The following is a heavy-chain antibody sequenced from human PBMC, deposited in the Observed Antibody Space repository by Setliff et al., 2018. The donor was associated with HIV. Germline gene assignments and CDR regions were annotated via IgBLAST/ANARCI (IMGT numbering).Heavy chain of an antibody. CDR2: IIPMLRVA. J-gene: IGHJ6*03. Sequence: SVKVSCKASGGTFRTYAISWVRQAPGQGLEWMGGIIPMLRVAKYAQNLQDRVTITADKSTGTAYMELSGLRSEDTAVYYCARGSNPTGNYDFYFPDVWGKGTTVTVSS. CDR1: GGTFRTYA. D-gene: IGHD1-1*01. CDR3: ARGSNPTGNYDFYFPDV. V-gene: IGHV1-69*10.